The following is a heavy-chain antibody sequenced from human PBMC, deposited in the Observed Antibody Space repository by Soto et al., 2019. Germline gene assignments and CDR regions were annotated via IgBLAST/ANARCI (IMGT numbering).Heavy chain of an antibody. CDR1: GGSFTSYW. CDR3: ARHSSGSSRPRRLDY. D-gene: IGHD6-13*01. Sequence: GESLTSSCRGSGGSFTSYWIGWVRQMPGKGLEWMGIIYPGDSDTRYSPSFQGQVTISADKSISTAYLQWSSLKASDTAMYYCARHSSGSSRPRRLDYWGQGTLVTVSS. V-gene: IGHV5-51*01. J-gene: IGHJ4*02. CDR2: IYPGDSDT.